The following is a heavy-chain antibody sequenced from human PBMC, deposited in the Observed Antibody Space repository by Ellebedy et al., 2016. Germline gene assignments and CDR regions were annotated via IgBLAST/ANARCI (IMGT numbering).Heavy chain of an antibody. CDR1: GGSFSGYY. CDR2: INHSGST. D-gene: IGHD1-26*01. Sequence: SETLSLTXAVYGGSFSGYYWSWIRQPPGKGLEWIGEINHSGSTNYNPSLKSRVTISVDTSKNQFSLKLSSVTAADTAVYYCARAPVLGGGSYGYWGQGTLVTVSS. J-gene: IGHJ4*02. V-gene: IGHV4-34*01. CDR3: ARAPVLGGGSYGY.